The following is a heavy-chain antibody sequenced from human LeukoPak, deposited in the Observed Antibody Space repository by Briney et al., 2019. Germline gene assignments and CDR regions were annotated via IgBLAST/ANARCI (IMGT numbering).Heavy chain of an antibody. CDR3: ATYYCGSGSHEYFQH. V-gene: IGHV4-59*08. CDR1: GGSISSYY. D-gene: IGHD3-10*01. J-gene: IGHJ1*01. CDR2: IYYSGST. Sequence: SETLSLTCTVSGGSISSYYWSWIRQPPGKGLEWIGYIYYSGSTNYNPSLKSRVTTSVDTSKNQFSLKLSSVTAADTAVYYCATYYCGSGSHEYFQHWGQGTLVTVSS.